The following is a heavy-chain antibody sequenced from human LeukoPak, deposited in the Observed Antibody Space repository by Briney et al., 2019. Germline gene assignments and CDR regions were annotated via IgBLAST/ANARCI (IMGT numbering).Heavy chain of an antibody. V-gene: IGHV4-4*07. J-gene: IGHJ4*02. Sequence: PSETLSLTCSVSDGSINTYFWSWIRQPAGKGLEWIGRIDSSGSTNFNPSLKSRVTISEDKSKNQFSLKLSSVTAADTAVYYCATGGYSGWFDYWGQGILVTVSS. CDR2: IDSSGST. CDR3: ATGGYSGWFDY. CDR1: DGSINTYF. D-gene: IGHD6-25*01.